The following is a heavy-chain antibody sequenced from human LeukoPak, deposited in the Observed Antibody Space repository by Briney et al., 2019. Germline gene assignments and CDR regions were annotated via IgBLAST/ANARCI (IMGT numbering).Heavy chain of an antibody. D-gene: IGHD3-16*01. CDR1: GFTFSSYA. V-gene: IGHV3-23*01. CDR3: AREGSYVLSNWFDP. CDR2: ISGSGGST. Sequence: GRSLRLSCAASGFTFSSYAMSWVRQAPGKGLEWVSAISGSGGSTYYADSVKGRFTISRDNSKNTLYLQMNSLRAEDTAVYYCAREGSYVLSNWFDPWGQGTLVTVSS. J-gene: IGHJ5*02.